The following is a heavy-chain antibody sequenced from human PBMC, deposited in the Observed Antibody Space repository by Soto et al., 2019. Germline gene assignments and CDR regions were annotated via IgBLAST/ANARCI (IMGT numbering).Heavy chain of an antibody. J-gene: IGHJ6*02. CDR1: GYSFTSYW. Sequence: GESLKISCQSSGYSFTSYWIGWVRQMPGKGLEWMGIIYPGDSDTRYSPSFQGQVTISADKSISTAYLQWSSLKASDTAMYYCARPRSSSRNYYGMDVWGQGTTVTVSS. D-gene: IGHD6-13*01. CDR3: ARPRSSSRNYYGMDV. V-gene: IGHV5-51*01. CDR2: IYPGDSDT.